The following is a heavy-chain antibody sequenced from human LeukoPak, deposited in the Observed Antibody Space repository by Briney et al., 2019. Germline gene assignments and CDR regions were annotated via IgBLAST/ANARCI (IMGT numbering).Heavy chain of an antibody. CDR3: ARLRGNYFPDY. Sequence: PSETLSLTCTVSGGSISGYYWTWIRQPPGKGLEWIAYIYYSGSTNYNPSLKSPVTISVDTSKNQSSLRLRSVTAADTAVYYCARLRGNYFPDYWGQGTLVTVSS. CDR2: IYYSGST. CDR1: GGSISGYY. J-gene: IGHJ4*02. V-gene: IGHV4-59*01. D-gene: IGHD4-11*01.